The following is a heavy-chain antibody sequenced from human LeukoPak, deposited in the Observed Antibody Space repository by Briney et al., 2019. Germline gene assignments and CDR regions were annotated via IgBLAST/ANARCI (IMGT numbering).Heavy chain of an antibody. CDR1: GGYISGYY. Sequence: PSETLSLTCTVSGGYISGYYWNWIRQPPGKGLEWIGFIYYSGSTNYNPSLKSRVTISVDTSKNQFSLKLSSVTAADTAVYYCARSPPYCSSPGCYIGWFDPWGQGTLVTVSS. CDR2: IYYSGST. D-gene: IGHD2-2*02. CDR3: ARSPPYCSSPGCYIGWFDP. J-gene: IGHJ5*02. V-gene: IGHV4-59*01.